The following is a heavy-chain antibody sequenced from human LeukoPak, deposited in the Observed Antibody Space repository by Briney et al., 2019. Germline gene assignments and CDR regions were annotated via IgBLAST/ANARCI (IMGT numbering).Heavy chain of an antibody. CDR2: IYSGGST. CDR3: ARGSSSSRSNALDY. Sequence: PGGSLRLSCAASGFTFRSNYMSWVRQAPGKGLEWVSVIYSGGSTYNADSVKGRFTISRDKSKNTLYLHMNSLTAQEPASSSLARGSSSSRSNALDYWGQESLVTVSS. J-gene: IGHJ4*02. D-gene: IGHD2-15*01. CDR1: GFTFRSNY. V-gene: IGHV3-53*01.